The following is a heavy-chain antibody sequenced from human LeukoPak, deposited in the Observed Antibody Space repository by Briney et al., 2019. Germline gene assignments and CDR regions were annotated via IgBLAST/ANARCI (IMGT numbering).Heavy chain of an antibody. CDR3: ARTLGLTSWYYFDY. V-gene: IGHV3-74*01. Sequence: PGGSLRLSCAASGFTFSSYWMHWVRQAPGKGLVWVSRIKSDGSSTSYADSVKGRFTISRDNAKNTLYLQMKSLRAEDTAVYYCARTLGLTSWYYFDYWGQATLVTVSS. CDR2: IKSDGSST. CDR1: GFTFSSYW. D-gene: IGHD2-8*02. J-gene: IGHJ4*02.